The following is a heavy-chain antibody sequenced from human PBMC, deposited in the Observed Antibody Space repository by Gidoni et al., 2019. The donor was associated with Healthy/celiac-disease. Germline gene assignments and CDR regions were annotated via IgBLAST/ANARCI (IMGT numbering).Heavy chain of an antibody. V-gene: IGHV3-9*01. Sequence: EVQLVESGGGLVQPGRSLRLSCAASGFTFDDYAMHWVRQAPGKGLEWVSGISWNSGSIGYADSVKGRFTISRDNAKNSLYLQMNSLRAEDTALYYCAKDISPRDGYNWGLDYWGQGTLVTVSS. J-gene: IGHJ4*02. CDR1: GFTFDDYA. CDR2: ISWNSGSI. CDR3: AKDISPRDGYNWGLDY. D-gene: IGHD5-12*01.